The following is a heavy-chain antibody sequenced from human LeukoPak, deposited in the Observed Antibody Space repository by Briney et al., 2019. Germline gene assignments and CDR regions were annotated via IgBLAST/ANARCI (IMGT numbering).Heavy chain of an antibody. CDR1: GGSISSYY. Sequence: PSENLSRNCTVSGGSISSYYWSWIRQPPGKGLEWIGYIYYSGSTNYNPSLKSRVTISVDTSKNQFSLKLSSVTAADTAVYYCARDRTGTDWGQGTLVTVSS. D-gene: IGHD1-1*01. CDR2: IYYSGST. V-gene: IGHV4-59*01. CDR3: ARDRTGTD. J-gene: IGHJ4*02.